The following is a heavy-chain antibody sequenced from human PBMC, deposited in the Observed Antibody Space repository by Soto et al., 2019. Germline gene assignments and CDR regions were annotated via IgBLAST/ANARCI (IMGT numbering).Heavy chain of an antibody. CDR1: GFTFSDYY. Sequence: PGGSLRLSCAVSGFTFSDYYMSWIRQAPGKGLEWVSYLSSRGSSIDYADSVKGRFTISRDNAKNSLYLQMNGLRAEDTAVYYCARGYYDFWSGYYISPYGMDVWGQVTTVTVSS. J-gene: IGHJ6*02. CDR2: LSSRGSSI. CDR3: ARGYYDFWSGYYISPYGMDV. D-gene: IGHD3-3*01. V-gene: IGHV3-11*01.